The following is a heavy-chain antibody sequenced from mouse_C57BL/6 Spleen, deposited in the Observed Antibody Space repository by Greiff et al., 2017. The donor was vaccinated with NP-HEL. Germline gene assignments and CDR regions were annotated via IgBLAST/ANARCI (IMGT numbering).Heavy chain of an antibody. J-gene: IGHJ4*01. V-gene: IGHV1-80*01. Sequence: QVQLQQSGAELVKPGASVKISCKASGYAFSSYWMNWVKQRPGKGLEWIGQIYPGDGDTNYNGKFKGKATLTADKSSSTAYMQLSSLTSEDSAVYFCARSLYGNYGVYYAMDYWGQGTSVTVSS. CDR2: IYPGDGDT. CDR3: ARSLYGNYGVYYAMDY. D-gene: IGHD2-1*01. CDR1: GYAFSSYW.